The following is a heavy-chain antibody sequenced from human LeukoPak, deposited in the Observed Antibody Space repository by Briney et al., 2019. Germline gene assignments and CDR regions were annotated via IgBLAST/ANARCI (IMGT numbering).Heavy chain of an antibody. CDR1: GFTFSSYW. Sequence: GGSLRLSCAASGFTFSSYWMTWVRQAPGKGLEWVANIKEDGNEIYYVDSVKGRFTISRDNAKNSLYLQMSGLRAEDTAMYYCASHLYWFYFCGQGTLVTVSS. CDR2: IKEDGNEI. J-gene: IGHJ5*01. CDR3: ASHLYWFYF. V-gene: IGHV3-7*01. D-gene: IGHD3-3*02.